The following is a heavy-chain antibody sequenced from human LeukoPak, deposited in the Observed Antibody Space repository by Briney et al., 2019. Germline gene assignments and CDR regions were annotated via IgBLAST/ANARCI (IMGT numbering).Heavy chain of an antibody. J-gene: IGHJ6*02. CDR2: ISWNSGSI. Sequence: GGSLRLSCAASGFTFSSYSMNWVRQAPWKGLEWVSGISWNSGSIGYADSVKGRFTISRDNAKNSLYLQMNSLRAEDTALYYCAKDRGAYYYGMDVWGQGATVTVSS. CDR1: GFTFSSYS. CDR3: AKDRGAYYYGMDV. V-gene: IGHV3-9*01. D-gene: IGHD1-26*01.